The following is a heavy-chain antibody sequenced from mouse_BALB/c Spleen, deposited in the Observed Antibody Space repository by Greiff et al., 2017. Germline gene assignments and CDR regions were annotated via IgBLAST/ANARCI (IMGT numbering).Heavy chain of an antibody. V-gene: IGHV1-63*02. CDR1: GYTFTNYW. D-gene: IGHD2-2*01. CDR3: ARWGGYDGFAY. CDR2: IYPGGGYT. Sequence: QVQLKQSGAELVRPGTSVKISCKASGYTFTNYWLGWVKQRPGHGLEWIGDIYPGGGYTNYNEKFKGKATLTADTSSSTAYMQLSSLTSEDSAVYFCARWGGYDGFAYWGQGTLVTVSA. J-gene: IGHJ3*01.